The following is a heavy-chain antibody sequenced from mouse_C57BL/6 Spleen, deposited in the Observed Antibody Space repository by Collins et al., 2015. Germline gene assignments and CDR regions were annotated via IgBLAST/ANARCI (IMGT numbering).Heavy chain of an antibody. J-gene: IGHJ2*01. V-gene: IGHV1-85*01. D-gene: IGHD2-4*01. CDR3: ARSTTIVASDY. CDR2: IYPRDGSP. CDR1: GYPFTNYD. Sequence: QVQLQQSGPELVKPGASVRLSCKASGYPFTNYDINWVKQRPGQGPEWIGWIYPRDGSPEYNEKFKGKATLTVDTSSSTANIELHGLTFEDSAVYFCARSTTIVASDYWGQGTILTVSP.